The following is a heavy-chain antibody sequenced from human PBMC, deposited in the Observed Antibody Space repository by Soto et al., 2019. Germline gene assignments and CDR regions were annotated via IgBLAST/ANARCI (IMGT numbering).Heavy chain of an antibody. Sequence: GGSLRLSCAASGFTFDDYTMQWVRQAPGKGLEWVSLISWDGGVTYYADSVKGRFTISRDNSKNSLYLQMNSLTTEDTALYYCAKAGAYNYGSYFDYWGQGTLVTVSS. D-gene: IGHD5-18*01. V-gene: IGHV3-43*01. CDR1: GFTFDDYT. J-gene: IGHJ4*02. CDR3: AKAGAYNYGSYFDY. CDR2: ISWDGGVT.